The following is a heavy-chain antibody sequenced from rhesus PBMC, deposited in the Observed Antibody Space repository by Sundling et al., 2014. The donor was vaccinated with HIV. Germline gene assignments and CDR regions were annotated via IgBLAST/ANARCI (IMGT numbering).Heavy chain of an antibody. D-gene: IGHD4-29*01. J-gene: IGHJ6*01. CDR3: DERLCLGRYGSNYGLDS. V-gene: IGHV3S42*01. CDR1: GFTFSSYG. Sequence: EMHLVETGGGLVQPGGSLKLSCAASGFTFSSYGMSWVRQAPGKGLEWVSGINSGGGSTYYADSVKGRFTISRDNSKNTLSLQMNSLRAEDTAVYYCDERLCLGRYGSNYGLDSVGPRGRRHRLL. CDR2: INSGGGST.